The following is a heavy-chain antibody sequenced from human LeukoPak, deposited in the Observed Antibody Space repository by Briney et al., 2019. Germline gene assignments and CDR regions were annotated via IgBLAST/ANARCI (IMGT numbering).Heavy chain of an antibody. CDR3: ARDITRGVVVPAATFDY. CDR1: GFTFSSYA. V-gene: IGHV3-30*04. Sequence: GGSLRLSCAASGFTFSSYAMHWVRQAPGKGLEWVAVISYDGSNKYYADSVKGRFTISRDNSKNTLYLQMNSLRAEDTAVYYCARDITRGVVVPAATFDYWGQGTLVTVSS. J-gene: IGHJ4*02. CDR2: ISYDGSNK. D-gene: IGHD2-2*01.